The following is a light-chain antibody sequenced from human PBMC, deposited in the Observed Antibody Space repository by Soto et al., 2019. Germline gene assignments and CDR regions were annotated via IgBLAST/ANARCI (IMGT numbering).Light chain of an antibody. J-gene: IGKJ1*01. CDR3: QVYGSSPKT. Sequence: EFVLTQSPGTLSLSPGERATLSCRASQSLTNSFIAWYQQRPGQAPRLLIYDTSSRASGIPDRFSGSGSGTDFTLTISRLEPGDFAVYYCQVYGSSPKTFGQGTKVDIK. CDR2: DTS. CDR1: QSLTNSF. V-gene: IGKV3-20*01.